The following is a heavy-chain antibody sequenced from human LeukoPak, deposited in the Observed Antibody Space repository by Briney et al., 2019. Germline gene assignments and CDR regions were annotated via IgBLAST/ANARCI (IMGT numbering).Heavy chain of an antibody. Sequence: PGRSLRLSCAASGFTVDDYAMHWVRQAPGKGLEWVSGISWNSGSIGYADSVKGRFTISRDNAKNSLYLQMNSLRAEDTALYYCAKRYSSGWYYFDYWGQGTLVTVSS. CDR3: AKRYSSGWYYFDY. D-gene: IGHD6-19*01. CDR2: ISWNSGSI. J-gene: IGHJ4*02. CDR1: GFTVDDYA. V-gene: IGHV3-9*01.